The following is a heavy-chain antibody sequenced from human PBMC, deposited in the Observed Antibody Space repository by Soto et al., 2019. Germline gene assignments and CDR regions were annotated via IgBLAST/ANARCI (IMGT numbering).Heavy chain of an antibody. V-gene: IGHV3-74*01. CDR3: ASNYAYAEGYYWYGIDV. Sequence: EVQLVESGGGLVLPGGSLRLSCAASGFTFSRYWMHWVRQAPGKGLVWVSRISSYGSDTHYADSVKGRFTISRDNAKNRVYLQMNTLRAEDKAVYYCASNYAYAEGYYWYGIDVWGQGTTVTVSS. CDR2: ISSYGSDT. D-gene: IGHD3-16*01. J-gene: IGHJ6*02. CDR1: GFTFSRYW.